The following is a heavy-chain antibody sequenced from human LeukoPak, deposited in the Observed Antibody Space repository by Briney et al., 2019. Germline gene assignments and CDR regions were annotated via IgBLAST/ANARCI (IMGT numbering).Heavy chain of an antibody. Sequence: SVKLSCKASGGTFSSYAISWVRQAPGQGLEWMGGIIPIFGTANYAQQFQGRVTITADESTSTAYMELSSLRSEDTAVYYCASRLDGSSGVYGMDVWGQGTTVTVSS. J-gene: IGHJ6*02. CDR1: GGTFSSYA. CDR3: ASRLDGSSGVYGMDV. D-gene: IGHD6-13*01. CDR2: IIPIFGTA. V-gene: IGHV1-69*13.